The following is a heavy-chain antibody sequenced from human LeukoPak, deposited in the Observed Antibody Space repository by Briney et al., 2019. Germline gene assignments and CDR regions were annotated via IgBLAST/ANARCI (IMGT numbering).Heavy chain of an antibody. CDR2: IYSGGST. Sequence: PGGSLRLSCAASGFTVSNNYMSWVRQAPGQGLEWVSGIYSGGSTYYADSVKGRFTISRDNSKNTLYLQMNSLRAEDTAVYYCAGDRRDYYDSSGPFDYWGQGTLVAVSS. J-gene: IGHJ4*02. D-gene: IGHD3-22*01. V-gene: IGHV3-53*01. CDR1: GFTVSNNY. CDR3: AGDRRDYYDSSGPFDY.